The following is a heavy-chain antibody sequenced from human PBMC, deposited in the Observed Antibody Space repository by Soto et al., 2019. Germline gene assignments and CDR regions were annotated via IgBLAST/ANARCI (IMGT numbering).Heavy chain of an antibody. Sequence: GESLKISCAASGFTFDGYAMSWVRQAPGKGLQWVSTIGGSGDGTYYADSVKGRFTISRDNSKNTLYLQMNSLRAEGTAVYYCAKAREVTLVRVPSSYWGQGTLVTVSS. J-gene: IGHJ4*02. CDR2: IGGSGDGT. CDR3: AKAREVTLVRVPSSY. V-gene: IGHV3-23*01. CDR1: GFTFDGYA. D-gene: IGHD3-10*01.